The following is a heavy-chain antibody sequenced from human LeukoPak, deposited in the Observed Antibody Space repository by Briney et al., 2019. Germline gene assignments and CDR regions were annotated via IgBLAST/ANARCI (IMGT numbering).Heavy chain of an antibody. V-gene: IGHV3-23*01. CDR3: AKASVVAVDYYDSSGSPDY. Sequence: GGSLRLSCAASGFTFSSYAMSWVRQAPGKGLEWVSAISGSGGSTYYADSVKGRFTISRDNSKNTLYLQMNSLRAEDTAVYYCAKASVVAVDYYDSSGSPDYWGQGTLVTVSS. CDR1: GFTFSSYA. CDR2: ISGSGGST. J-gene: IGHJ4*02. D-gene: IGHD3-22*01.